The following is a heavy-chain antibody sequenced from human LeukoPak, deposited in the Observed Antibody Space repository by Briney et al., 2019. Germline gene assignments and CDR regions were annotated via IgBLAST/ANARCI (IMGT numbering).Heavy chain of an antibody. CDR1: GGSFSGYY. CDR3: ARGLARWFGDRRAYYFDY. CDR2: INHSGST. V-gene: IGHV4-34*01. J-gene: IGHJ4*02. D-gene: IGHD3-10*01. Sequence: PSETLSLTCAVYGGSFSGYYWSWIRQPPGKGLEWIGEINHSGSTNYNPSLKSRVTISVDTSKNQFSLKLISVTAADTAVYYCARGLARWFGDRRAYYFDYWGQGTLVTVSS.